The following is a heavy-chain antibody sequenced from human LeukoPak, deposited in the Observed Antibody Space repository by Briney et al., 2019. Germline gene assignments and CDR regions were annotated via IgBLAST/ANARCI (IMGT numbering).Heavy chain of an antibody. J-gene: IGHJ4*02. CDR1: GGSISSGSYY. CDR3: ARGPY. Sequence: NSSETLSLTCTVSGGSISSGSYYWSWIRQPAGKGLEWIGRIYTSGSTNYNPSLKSRVTISVDTSKNQFSLKLGSVTAADTAVYYCARGPYWGQGTLVTVSS. CDR2: IYTSGST. V-gene: IGHV4-61*02.